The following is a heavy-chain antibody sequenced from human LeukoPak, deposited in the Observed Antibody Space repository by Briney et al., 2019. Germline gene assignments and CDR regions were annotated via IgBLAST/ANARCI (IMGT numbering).Heavy chain of an antibody. CDR2: IYHSGSS. CDR1: GGSISNYY. Sequence: SETLSLICSVSGGSISNYYWSWIRQPPGKGLEWIGNIYHSGSSNYNPSLKSRVTISVDTSRNKISLKLSSVTAADTAVYYCVRVAMGVTAAGLAFDVWGQGTVVTVSS. D-gene: IGHD6-13*01. CDR3: VRVAMGVTAAGLAFDV. J-gene: IGHJ3*01. V-gene: IGHV4-59*01.